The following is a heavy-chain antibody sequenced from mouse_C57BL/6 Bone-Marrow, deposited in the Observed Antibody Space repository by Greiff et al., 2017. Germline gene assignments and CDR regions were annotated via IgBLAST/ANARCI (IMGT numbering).Heavy chain of an antibody. D-gene: IGHD1-1*01. J-gene: IGHJ4*01. Sequence: EVQLQESGPGLAKPSQTLSLTCSVTGYSITSDYWNWIRKFPGNKLEYMGYISYSGSTYYNPSLKSRISITRDTSKNQYYLQLNSVTTEDTATYYCARSLPYYDGSSYVRHYAMDYWGQGTSVTVSS. CDR3: ARSLPYYDGSSYVRHYAMDY. CDR1: GYSITSDY. V-gene: IGHV3-8*01. CDR2: ISYSGST.